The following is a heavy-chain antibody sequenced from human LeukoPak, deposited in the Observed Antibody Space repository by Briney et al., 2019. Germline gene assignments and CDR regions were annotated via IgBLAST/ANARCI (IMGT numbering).Heavy chain of an antibody. D-gene: IGHD6-13*01. CDR2: INPSGGST. V-gene: IGHV1-46*01. J-gene: IGHJ4*02. Sequence: ASVKVSCTASGYTFTSYYIHWVRQAPGQGLEWMGIINPSGGSTTYAQKFQDRVTITGDTSTSTVYMELSSQRSEDTAVYYCARDLFIATSGEGPGYWGQGTLVTVSS. CDR3: ARDLFIATSGEGPGY. CDR1: GYTFTSYY.